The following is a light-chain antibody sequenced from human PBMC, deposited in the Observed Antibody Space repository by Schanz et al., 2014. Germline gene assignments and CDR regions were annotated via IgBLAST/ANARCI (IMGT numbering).Light chain of an antibody. Sequence: QSALTQPASVSGSPGQSITISCTGTSSDVGGHNFVSWYQQHPGKAPKLIIYDVTDRPSGVSNRFSGSKSGNTASLTISGLQAEDEADYYCSSYADSSTLFGPGTKLTVL. J-gene: IGLJ1*01. V-gene: IGLV2-14*03. CDR1: SSDVGGHNF. CDR3: SSYADSSTL. CDR2: DVT.